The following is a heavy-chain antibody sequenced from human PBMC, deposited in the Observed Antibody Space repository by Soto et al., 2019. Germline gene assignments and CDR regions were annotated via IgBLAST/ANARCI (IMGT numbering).Heavy chain of an antibody. CDR2: IYYSGST. Sequence: PSETLSLTCTVSGGSISSGGYYWSWIRQHPGKGLEWIGYIYYSGSTYYNPSLKSRVTISVDTSKNQFSLKLSSVTAADTAVYYCARDAPHYGRDVWGQGTTVTVSS. J-gene: IGHJ6*02. CDR3: ARDAPHYGRDV. V-gene: IGHV4-31*03. CDR1: GGSISSGGYY.